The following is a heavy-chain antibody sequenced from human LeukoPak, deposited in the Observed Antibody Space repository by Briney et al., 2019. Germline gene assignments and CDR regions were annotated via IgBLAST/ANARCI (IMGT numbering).Heavy chain of an antibody. CDR3: ARASDSSGYYDY. Sequence: PGGSLRLSCAASGFTFSTYAMHWVRQAPGKGLEWVALISYDGTYKDYVDSVKGRFTISRDNSKNTLYLQMNSLRAEDAAVYYCARASDSSGYYDYWGQGTLVTVSS. V-gene: IGHV3-30-3*01. CDR2: ISYDGTYK. CDR1: GFTFSTYA. J-gene: IGHJ4*02. D-gene: IGHD3-22*01.